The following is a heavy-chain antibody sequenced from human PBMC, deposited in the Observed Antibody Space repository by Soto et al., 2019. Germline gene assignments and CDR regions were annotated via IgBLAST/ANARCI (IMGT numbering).Heavy chain of an antibody. V-gene: IGHV2-5*02. D-gene: IGHD2-15*01. CDR1: GFSLSTSGVG. Sequence: QITLKESGPTLVKPTQTLTLTCTFSGFSLSTSGVGVAWIRQPPGEALEWLALIYWDADKRYRPSLESRLTITKDTSKNHVLLTMTNMDSVDTATYYCAYLPCSGGSCYCFSFSGMDVWGQGTTVTVSS. CDR3: AYLPCSGGSCYCFSFSGMDV. J-gene: IGHJ6*02. CDR2: IYWDADK.